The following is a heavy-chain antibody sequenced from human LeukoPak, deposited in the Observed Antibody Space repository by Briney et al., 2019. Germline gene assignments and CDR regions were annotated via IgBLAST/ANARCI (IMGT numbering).Heavy chain of an antibody. CDR1: GFTFSDAW. J-gene: IGHJ4*02. CDR2: IKSKTDGGTT. CDR3: TRGYSGSGY. V-gene: IGHV3-15*01. D-gene: IGHD5-12*01. Sequence: GGSLRLSCAACGFTFSDAWMSWVRQAPGKGLEWVGRIKSKTDGGTTDYAAPVKGRFIISRDDSKNTLYLQMNSLRTEDTAVYYCTRGYSGSGYWGQGTLVTVSS.